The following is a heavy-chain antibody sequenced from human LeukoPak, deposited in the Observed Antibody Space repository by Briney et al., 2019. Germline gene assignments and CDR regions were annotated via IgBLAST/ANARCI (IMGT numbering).Heavy chain of an antibody. CDR3: ARGTNIVGVDFYY. CDR2: INPNSGGT. Sequence: ASVKVSCKASGYTFTGYYMHWVRQAPGQGLEWMGWINPNSGGTNYAQKFQGRVTMTRDTSISTAYMELSRLRSDDTAVYYCARGTNIVGVDFYYWGQGTLVTVSS. CDR1: GYTFTGYY. D-gene: IGHD2-15*01. V-gene: IGHV1-2*02. J-gene: IGHJ4*02.